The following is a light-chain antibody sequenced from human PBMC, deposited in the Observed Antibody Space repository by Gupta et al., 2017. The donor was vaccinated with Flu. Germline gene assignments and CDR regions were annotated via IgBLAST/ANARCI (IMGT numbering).Light chain of an antibody. Sequence: DIQMTQSPSSLSASVRVRVTITCRASQSISSYLNWYQQKPGKAPKLLIYAASSLQSGVPSRFSGSGSGTDFTLTISSLQPEDFATYYCQQSYSIPLTFGPGTKVDIK. CDR1: QSISSY. CDR3: QQSYSIPLT. J-gene: IGKJ3*01. V-gene: IGKV1-39*01. CDR2: AAS.